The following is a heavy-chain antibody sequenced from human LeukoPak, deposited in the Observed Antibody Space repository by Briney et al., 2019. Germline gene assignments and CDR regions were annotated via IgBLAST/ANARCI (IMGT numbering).Heavy chain of an antibody. CDR2: INHDGRET. Sequence: PGGSLRLSCLGSGFNFRYFWMSWVRQAPGKGLEWVANINHDGRETYYADSVKGRFIISRYNAKDSLYLQMNSLRAEDAAVYYCARDPLVYMWGQGSLVTVSS. J-gene: IGHJ4*02. V-gene: IGHV3-7*01. CDR3: ARDPLVYM. D-gene: IGHD2-2*02. CDR1: GFNFRYFW.